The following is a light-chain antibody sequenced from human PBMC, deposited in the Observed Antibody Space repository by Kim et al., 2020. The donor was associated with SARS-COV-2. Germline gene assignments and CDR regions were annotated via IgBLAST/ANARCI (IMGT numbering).Light chain of an antibody. CDR3: ETWDSNSRV. V-gene: IGLV4-60*03. J-gene: IGLJ3*02. Sequence: QPVLTQSSSASASLGSSVKLTCTLSSGHRSYIIAWHQQQPGKAPRYLLKIEGSGYNNRGSGVPDRFSGSGSGADRYLTISNLQSEDEAHYYCETWDSNSRVFGRGTQLTVL. CDR2: IEGSGYN. CDR1: SGHRSYI.